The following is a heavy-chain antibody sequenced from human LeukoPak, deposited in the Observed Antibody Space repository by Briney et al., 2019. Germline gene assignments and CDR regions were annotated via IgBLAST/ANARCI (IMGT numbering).Heavy chain of an antibody. J-gene: IGHJ4*02. CDR2: IKKDGSEK. V-gene: IGHV3-7*01. CDR1: GFTFRSYW. CDR3: ARDLSGVTGYTYGRGIDY. D-gene: IGHD5-18*01. Sequence: GGSLRLSCAASGFTFRSYWMSWVRQAPGKGLEWVANIKKDGSEKYYVDAVKGRFTISRDNAKTSLYLQMNSLRAEDTAVYYCARDLSGVTGYTYGRGIDYWGQGTLVTVSS.